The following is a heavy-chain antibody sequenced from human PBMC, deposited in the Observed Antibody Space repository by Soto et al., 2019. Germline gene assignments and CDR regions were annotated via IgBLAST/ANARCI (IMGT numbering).Heavy chain of an antibody. J-gene: IGHJ6*02. CDR2: ISSGSEYI. CDR3: AKDGAAGSVLDL. D-gene: IGHD6-13*01. Sequence: EVQLVESGGGLVKPGGSLRLSCAASGFTFSTTGMNWVHQAPGKGLEWVSSISSGSEYIFHADSVKGRLTTSRDNAKNSVYLQMNNLRVEDTAVYYCAKDGAAGSVLDLWGQGTTVTVSS. V-gene: IGHV3-21*02. CDR1: GFTFSTTG.